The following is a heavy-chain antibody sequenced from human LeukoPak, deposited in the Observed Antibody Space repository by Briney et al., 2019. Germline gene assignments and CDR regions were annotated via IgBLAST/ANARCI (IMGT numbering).Heavy chain of an antibody. J-gene: IGHJ4*02. CDR3: ARPRPGSWSRIDY. V-gene: IGHV4-59*08. CDR1: GGSISSYY. CDR2: IYYSGST. Sequence: ASETLSLTCTVSGGSISSYYWSWIRQPPGKGLEWIGYIYYSGSTNYNPSLKSRVTISVDTSKNQFSLKLSSVTAADTAVYYCARPRPGSWSRIDYWGQGTLVTVSS. D-gene: IGHD2-15*01.